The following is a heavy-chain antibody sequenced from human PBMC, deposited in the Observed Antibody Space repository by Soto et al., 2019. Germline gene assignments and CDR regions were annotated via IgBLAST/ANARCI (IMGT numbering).Heavy chain of an antibody. CDR3: ARRERSFGSSYYFDY. V-gene: IGHV4-39*01. Sequence: PSETLSLTCTVPGGSISTSSYYWGWIRQPPGKGLEWIGSIYYSGITYYNPSLKSRVTISVDTSKNQFSLNLSSVTAADTAVYYCARRERSFGSSYYFDYWGQGTLVT. J-gene: IGHJ4*02. CDR2: IYYSGIT. CDR1: GGSISTSSYY. D-gene: IGHD6-13*01.